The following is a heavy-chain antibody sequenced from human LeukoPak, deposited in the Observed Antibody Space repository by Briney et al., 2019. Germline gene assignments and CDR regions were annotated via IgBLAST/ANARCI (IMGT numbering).Heavy chain of an antibody. J-gene: IGHJ3*02. D-gene: IGHD3-3*01. CDR2: IGTVGDP. Sequence: GGSLRLSCAAPGFTFSRYDMHWVRQATGKGLEWVSAIGTVGDPYYPGSVKGRFTISRENAKDSLYLQMNSLRAGDTAVYYCARGFLGDAFDIWGQGTMVTVSS. CDR1: GFTFSRYD. V-gene: IGHV3-13*05. CDR3: ARGFLGDAFDI.